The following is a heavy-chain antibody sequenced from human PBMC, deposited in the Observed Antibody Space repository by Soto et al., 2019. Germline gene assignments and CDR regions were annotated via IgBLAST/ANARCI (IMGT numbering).Heavy chain of an antibody. J-gene: IGHJ4*02. Sequence: SQTMSLTSTVFGGSNSSYYWSWIRQPPGKGLEWIGYIYYSGSTNYNASLQSRVTISVDTSKNQLSLKLNSVNAGGTAVYYCASQGVGGRGILVTVSS. CDR3: ASQGV. CDR2: IYYSGST. CDR1: GGSNSSYY. D-gene: IGHD3-16*01. V-gene: IGHV4-59*01.